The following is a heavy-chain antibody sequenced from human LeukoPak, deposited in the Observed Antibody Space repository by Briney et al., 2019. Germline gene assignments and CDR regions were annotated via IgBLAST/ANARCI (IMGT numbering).Heavy chain of an antibody. CDR2: ISSSSSYI. CDR3: ARDLAAGFDY. CDR1: GFTFSSYS. D-gene: IGHD6-19*01. V-gene: IGHV3-21*01. Sequence: PGGSLRLSCAASGFTFSSYSMNWVRQAPGKGLEWVSSISSSSSYIYYADSVKGRFTISRDNAKNPLYLQMNSLRAEDTAVYYCARDLAAGFDYWGQGTLVTVSS. J-gene: IGHJ4*02.